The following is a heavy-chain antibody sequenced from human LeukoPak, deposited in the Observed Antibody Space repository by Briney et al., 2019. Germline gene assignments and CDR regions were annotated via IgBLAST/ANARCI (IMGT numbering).Heavy chain of an antibody. Sequence: PSETLSLTCTVSGGSISSYYWSWLRQPPGKGLEWIGYIYYSGSTNYNPSLKSRVTISVDTSKNQFSLKLSSVTAADTAVYYCARQGGDYGDYFGYWGQGTLVTVSS. CDR2: IYYSGST. CDR3: ARQGGDYGDYFGY. D-gene: IGHD4-17*01. V-gene: IGHV4-59*08. J-gene: IGHJ4*02. CDR1: GGSISSYY.